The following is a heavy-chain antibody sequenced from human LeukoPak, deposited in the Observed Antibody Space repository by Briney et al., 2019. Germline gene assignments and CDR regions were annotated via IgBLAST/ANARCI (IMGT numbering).Heavy chain of an antibody. CDR2: IYYSGSA. V-gene: IGHV4-31*03. J-gene: IGHJ4*02. Sequence: PSQTLSLTCTLSGGSTSSRGYYWSWIRQHPGKGLEWIGYIYYSGSAFYNPSLETRLTIAVDTSKNQFSLKLSSVTAADKAVYYCARQNYDFWSGYYTVPYNWGQGTLVTVSS. CDR1: GGSTSSRGYY. CDR3: ARQNYDFWSGYYTVPYN. D-gene: IGHD3-3*01.